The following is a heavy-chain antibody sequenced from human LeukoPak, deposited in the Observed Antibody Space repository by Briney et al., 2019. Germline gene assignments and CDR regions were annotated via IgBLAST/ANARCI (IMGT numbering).Heavy chain of an antibody. D-gene: IGHD6-13*01. J-gene: IGHJ4*02. CDR2: INHSGST. CDR1: GGSFSGYY. V-gene: IGHV4-34*01. CDR3: ARGVQAAGYYFDY. Sequence: RASETLSLTCAVYGGSFSGYYWSWIRQPPGKGLEWIGEINHSGSTNYNPSLKSRVTISVDTSKNQFSLKLSSVTAADTAVYYCARGVQAAGYYFDYWGQGTLVTVSS.